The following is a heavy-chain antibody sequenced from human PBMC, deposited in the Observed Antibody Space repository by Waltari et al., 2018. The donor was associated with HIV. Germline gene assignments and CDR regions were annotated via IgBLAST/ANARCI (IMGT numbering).Heavy chain of an antibody. CDR1: GFTFSTYW. Sequence: EVQLVESGGGLVQPGGSLRLSCVASGFTFSTYWMPWVRQAPGKGVEWLDNIKQDGSEKYYEDSVKVRFTVARDNNKKSLYLQMSSLRAEDTAVYYCARDLKDYDFWSPVDVWGQGTTVTVSS. V-gene: IGHV3-7*01. J-gene: IGHJ6*02. D-gene: IGHD3-3*01. CDR2: IKQDGSEK. CDR3: ARDLKDYDFWSPVDV.